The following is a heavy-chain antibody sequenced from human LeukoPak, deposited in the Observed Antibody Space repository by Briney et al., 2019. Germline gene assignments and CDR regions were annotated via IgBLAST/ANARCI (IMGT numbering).Heavy chain of an antibody. J-gene: IGHJ4*02. CDR2: ISGSGGST. D-gene: IGHD2-15*01. CDR3: AKDETYCSGGSCYSTHDHFDY. Sequence: GGSLRLSCAASGFTFSSYAMSWVRQAPGKGLEWVSAISGSGGSTYYADSVKGRFTIPRDNSKNTLYLQMNSLRAEDTAVYYCAKDETYCSGGSCYSTHDHFDYWGQGTLVTVSS. V-gene: IGHV3-23*01. CDR1: GFTFSSYA.